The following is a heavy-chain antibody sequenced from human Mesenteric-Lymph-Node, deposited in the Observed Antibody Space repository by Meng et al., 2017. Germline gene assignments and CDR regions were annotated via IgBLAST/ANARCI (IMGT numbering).Heavy chain of an antibody. Sequence: GSLRLSCTVSGGSISSYYWSWIRQPPGKGLEWVGCTYNSGINKYNPSLESRVTISRDTSKNQFSLKLTSATAADTAVYYCAAYFGSAGGRGYWGQGALVTVSS. D-gene: IGHD2-15*01. J-gene: IGHJ4*02. CDR1: GGSISSYY. CDR2: TYNSGIN. CDR3: AAYFGSAGGRGY. V-gene: IGHV4-59*01.